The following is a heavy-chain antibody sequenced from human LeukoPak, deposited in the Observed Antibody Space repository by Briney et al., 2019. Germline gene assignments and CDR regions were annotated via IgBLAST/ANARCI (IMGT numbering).Heavy chain of an antibody. D-gene: IGHD4-23*01. Sequence: WIRQPPGKGLEWVSGINWNGGSTGYADSVKGRFTISRDNAKNSLYLQMNSLRAEDTALYYCARSDYGGNSGFDYWGQGTLVTVSS. V-gene: IGHV3-20*03. CDR3: ARSDYGGNSGFDY. CDR2: INWNGGST. J-gene: IGHJ4*02.